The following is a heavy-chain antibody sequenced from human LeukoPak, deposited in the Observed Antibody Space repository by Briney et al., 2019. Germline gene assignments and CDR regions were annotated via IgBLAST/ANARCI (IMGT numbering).Heavy chain of an antibody. D-gene: IGHD1-7*01. V-gene: IGHV4-30-2*01. CDR1: GGSISSGGYY. J-gene: IGHJ6*03. CDR3: AREAGTTLGYYYYYYMDV. Sequence: SETLSLTCTVSGGSISSGGYYWSWIRQPPGKGLEWIGYIYHSGSTYYNPSLKSRVTISVDRSKNQFSLKLSSVTAADTAVYYCAREAGTTLGYYYYYYMDVWGKGTTVTVSS. CDR2: IYHSGST.